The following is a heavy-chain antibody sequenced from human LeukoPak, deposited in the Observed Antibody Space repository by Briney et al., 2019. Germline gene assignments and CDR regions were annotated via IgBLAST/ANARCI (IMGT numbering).Heavy chain of an antibody. J-gene: IGHJ4*02. CDR3: ARLKATVSIHAYFDS. CDR1: GGPVSDYY. CDR2: IDHSGST. D-gene: IGHD4-17*01. V-gene: IGHV4-59*02. Sequence: SETLSLTCTVPGGPVSDYYWTWIRQPPGKGLEWIGYIDHSGSTNYNPSLKSRVSISSDTSKNQFSLELSSVTAADTAVYYCARLKATVSIHAYFDSWGQGTLVTVSS.